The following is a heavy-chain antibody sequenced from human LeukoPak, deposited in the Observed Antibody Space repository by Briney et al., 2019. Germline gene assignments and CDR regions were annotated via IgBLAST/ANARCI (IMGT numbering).Heavy chain of an antibody. D-gene: IGHD3-22*01. CDR3: ARMGSPYDSSGYYFDY. CDR2: IYSGGST. J-gene: IGHJ4*02. Sequence: GGSLRLSCAASGFTVSSNYMSWVRQAPGKGLEWVSVIYSGGSTYYADSVKGRFTISRDNSKNTLYLQMNSLRAEDTAVYYCARMGSPYDSSGYYFDYRGQGTLVTVSS. V-gene: IGHV3-66*01. CDR1: GFTVSSNY.